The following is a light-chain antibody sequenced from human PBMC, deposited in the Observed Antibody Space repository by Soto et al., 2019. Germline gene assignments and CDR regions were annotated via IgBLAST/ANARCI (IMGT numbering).Light chain of an antibody. CDR2: AAS. CDR1: QSISSY. J-gene: IGKJ1*01. V-gene: IGKV1-39*01. CDR3: QQYYSYPPWT. Sequence: DIQITHSPSSLSASLGYIFTITFRSSQSISSYLNWYQQKPGKAPKLLIYAASSLQSGVPSRFSGSGSGTDFTLTISCLQSEDFATYYCQQYYSYPPWTFGQGTKVDTK.